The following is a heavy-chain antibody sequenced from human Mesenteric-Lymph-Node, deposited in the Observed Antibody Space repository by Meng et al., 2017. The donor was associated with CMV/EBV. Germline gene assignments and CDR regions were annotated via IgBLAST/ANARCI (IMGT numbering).Heavy chain of an antibody. V-gene: IGHV3-20*04. CDR1: GFTFDDYG. J-gene: IGHJ6*02. CDR3: ARDTGMAIYYYYGMDV. Sequence: GESLKISCAASGFTFDDYGMDWVRQAPGKGLEWVSGLTWNGGSTGYADSVKGRFTISRDNAKNSLYLQMNSLRAEDTAVYYCARDTGMAIYYYYGMDVWGQGTTVTVSS. CDR2: LTWNGGST. D-gene: IGHD3-10*01.